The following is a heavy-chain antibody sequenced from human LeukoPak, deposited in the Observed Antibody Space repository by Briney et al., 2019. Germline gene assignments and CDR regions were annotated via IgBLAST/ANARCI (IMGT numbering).Heavy chain of an antibody. J-gene: IGHJ6*02. V-gene: IGHV3-7*03. Sequence: PGGSLRLSCAASGFILSNHWMTWVRQAPGKGPEWVANINKDESEKYYVDSVKGRFTISRDTAKNSLYLQMNSLRAEDTAVYYCAKAAVAGYYYHGMDVWGQGTTVTVSS. CDR1: GFILSNHW. CDR2: INKDESEK. CDR3: AKAAVAGYYYHGMDV. D-gene: IGHD6-19*01.